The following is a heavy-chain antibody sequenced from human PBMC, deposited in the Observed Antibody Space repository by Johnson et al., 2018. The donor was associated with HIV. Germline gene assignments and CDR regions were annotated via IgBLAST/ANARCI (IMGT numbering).Heavy chain of an antibody. V-gene: IGHV3-11*01. CDR2: TSGSDGAT. CDR1: GFTFSDHY. D-gene: IGHD2-2*01. J-gene: IGHJ3*02. Sequence: QVQLVESGGGLVQPGGSLRLSCAASGFTFSDHYMDWVRQAPGKGLEWVGRTSGSDGATYYAVSVTGRFTISTDNSNNTLYLQMNSLGAEDTAVYNCAKGLVAAALRWGGAFDIWGQVTMVTVSS. CDR3: AKGLVAAALRWGGAFDI.